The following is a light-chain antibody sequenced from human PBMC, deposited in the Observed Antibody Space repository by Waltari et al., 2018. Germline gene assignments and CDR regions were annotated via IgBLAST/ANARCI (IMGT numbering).Light chain of an antibody. J-gene: IGLJ2*01. CDR2: WSN. CDR3: AAWDDSLSSVV. Sequence: RVTLSCSGSSSNIGSSYVYWYQQLPGTAPKLLIYWSNQRPSGVPDRFSGSKPGPSASLAISGLRSEDEADYYCAAWDDSLSSVVFGGGTKLTVL. V-gene: IGLV1-47*01. CDR1: SSNIGSSY.